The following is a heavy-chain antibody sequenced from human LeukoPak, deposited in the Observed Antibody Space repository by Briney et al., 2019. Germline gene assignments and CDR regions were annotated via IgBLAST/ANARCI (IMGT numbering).Heavy chain of an antibody. CDR1: GFTFSSYA. D-gene: IGHD5-18*01. CDR2: ISGSGGST. CDR3: AKDSVDTAMVTDFDY. V-gene: IGHV3-23*01. J-gene: IGHJ4*02. Sequence: GGSLRLSCAASGFTFSSYAMSWVRQAPGKGLEWVSAISGSGGSTYYADSVKGRFTISRDNSKNTLYLQMNSLRAEDTAVYCCAKDSVDTAMVTDFDYWGQGTLVTVSS.